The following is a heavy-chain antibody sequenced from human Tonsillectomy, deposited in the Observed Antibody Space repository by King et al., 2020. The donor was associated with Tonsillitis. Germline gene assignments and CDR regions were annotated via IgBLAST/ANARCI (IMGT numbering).Heavy chain of an antibody. V-gene: IGHV3-33*05. CDR1: GFTFSSYD. CDR2: ISFDGSNK. CDR3: ARGEEGYFYYYGMDV. Sequence: VQLVESGGGVVRPGRSLRLSCAASGFTFSSYDMHWVRQAPGKGLEWVAVISFDGSNKYYADSVKGRFTISRDNSKNTLYPQMNSLRAEDTAVYYCARGEEGYFYYYGMDVWGQGTTVTVSS. J-gene: IGHJ6*02.